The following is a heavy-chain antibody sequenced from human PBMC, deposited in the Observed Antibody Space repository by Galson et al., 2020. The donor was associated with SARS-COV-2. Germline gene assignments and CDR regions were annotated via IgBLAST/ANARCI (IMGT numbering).Heavy chain of an antibody. CDR2: ISYDGSNK. Sequence: GGSLRLSCAASGFTFSSYAMHWVRQAPGKGLEWVAVISYDGSNKYYADSVKGRFTISRDNSKNTLYLQMNSLRAEDTAVYYCARAARGNYYDGMDVWGQGTTVTVSS. V-gene: IGHV3-30*04. J-gene: IGHJ6*02. CDR3: ARAARGNYYDGMDV. CDR1: GFTFSSYA.